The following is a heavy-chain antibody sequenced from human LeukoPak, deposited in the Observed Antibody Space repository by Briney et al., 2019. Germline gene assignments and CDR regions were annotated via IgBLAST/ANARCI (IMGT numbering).Heavy chain of an antibody. J-gene: IGHJ2*01. CDR3: TTAHYDFWSGYFGRNWYFDL. V-gene: IGHV3-15*01. CDR1: GFTFSNAW. D-gene: IGHD3-3*01. CDR2: IKSKTDGGTT. Sequence: GGSLRLSCAASGFTFSNAWMSWVRQAPGKGLEWVGRIKSKTDGGTTDYAAPVKGRFTISRDDSKNTLYLQMNSLKTEDTAVYYCTTAHYDFWSGYFGRNWYFDLWGRGTLVTVSS.